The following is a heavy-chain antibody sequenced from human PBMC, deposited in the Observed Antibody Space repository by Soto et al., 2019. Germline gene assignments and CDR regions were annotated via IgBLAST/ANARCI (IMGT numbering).Heavy chain of an antibody. Sequence: SGFTFSSYAMHWVREARGKGLEYDSAIRSNRGSTYYADYVKGRFTISRDNSKNTLYLQMNSLRAEDTAVYYCALSYGASGWYKYWGQGTLVSVSS. D-gene: IGHD6-19*01. V-gene: IGHV3-64*04. J-gene: IGHJ4*02. CDR1: GFTFSSYA. CDR2: IRSNRGST. CDR3: ALSYGASGWYKY.